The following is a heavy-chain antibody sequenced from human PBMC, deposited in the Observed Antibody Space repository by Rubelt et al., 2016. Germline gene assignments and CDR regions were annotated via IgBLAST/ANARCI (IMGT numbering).Heavy chain of an antibody. V-gene: IGHV1-2*02. D-gene: IGHD6-19*01. CDR2: INPNSGGT. Sequence: LVQSGAEVKKPGASVKVSCKASGYTFTSYAMHWVRQAPGQRLEWMGWINPNSGGTNYAQKFQGRVTMTRDTSISTAYMELSRLRSDDTAVYYCARESSSGWYIDYWGQGTLVTVSS. J-gene: IGHJ4*02. CDR1: GYTFTSYA. CDR3: ARESSSGWYIDY.